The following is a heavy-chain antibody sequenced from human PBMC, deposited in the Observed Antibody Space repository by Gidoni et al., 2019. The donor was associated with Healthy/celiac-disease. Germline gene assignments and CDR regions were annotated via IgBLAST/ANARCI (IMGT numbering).Heavy chain of an antibody. D-gene: IGHD3-9*01. J-gene: IGHJ4*02. CDR2: SSSSGSTI. Sequence: QVQLVEARGGLVKPGGSLRLSGVASGLTFSDSNMCWILQAPGTGLEWGSSSSSSGSTIYYADSENGRITISRDNAKNSLYLQMSSLRAEDTAVYYCARALYYDILTSLYDYWGQGTLVTVSS. CDR1: GLTFSDSN. CDR3: ARALYYDILTSLYDY. V-gene: IGHV3-11*01.